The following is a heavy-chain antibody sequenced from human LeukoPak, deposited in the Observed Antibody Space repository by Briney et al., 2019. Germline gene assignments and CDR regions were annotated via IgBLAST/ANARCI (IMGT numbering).Heavy chain of an antibody. D-gene: IGHD2-2*01. J-gene: IGHJ6*03. CDR3: ARDQDCSSTSCSMHYYYMDV. CDR1: GFTFSSYA. V-gene: IGHV3-30*04. CDR2: ISYDGSNK. Sequence: GGSLRLSCAASGFTFSSYAMHWVRQAPGKGLEWVAVISYDGSNKYYADSVKGRFTISRDNSKNTLYRQMNSLRAEDTAVYYCARDQDCSSTSCSMHYYYMDVWGKGTTVTVSS.